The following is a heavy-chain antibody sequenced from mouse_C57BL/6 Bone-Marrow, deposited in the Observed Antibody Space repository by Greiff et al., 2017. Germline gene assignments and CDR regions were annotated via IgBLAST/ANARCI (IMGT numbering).Heavy chain of an antibody. J-gene: IGHJ2*01. CDR3: ARYTVGDFDY. CDR2: IYPGSGST. D-gene: IGHD1-1*01. Sequence: QVQLQQPGAELVKPGASVTMSCKASGYTFTSYWITWVKQRPGQGLEWIGDIYPGSGSTNYNEQFKSKATLTVDTSSSTAYMQLSSLTSEDSAVYYCARYTVGDFDYWGQGTTLTVSS. V-gene: IGHV1-55*01. CDR1: GYTFTSYW.